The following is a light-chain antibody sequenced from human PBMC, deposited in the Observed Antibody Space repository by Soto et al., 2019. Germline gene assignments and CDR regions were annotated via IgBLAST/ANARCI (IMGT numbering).Light chain of an antibody. Sequence: EIVLTQSPGTLSLSPGERASLSCRASQTVSAKYLAWYQQKPGQAPRLLIYSASSRATGIPDRFSGSGSGTDLTLTISRLEPGDFAVYYCQHYDTSPTWTFGQGTKVEIK. J-gene: IGKJ1*01. V-gene: IGKV3-20*01. CDR3: QHYDTSPTWT. CDR1: QTVSAKY. CDR2: SAS.